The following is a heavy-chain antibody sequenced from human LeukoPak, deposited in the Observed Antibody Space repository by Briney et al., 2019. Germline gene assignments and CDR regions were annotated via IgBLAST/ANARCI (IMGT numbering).Heavy chain of an antibody. D-gene: IGHD3-22*01. CDR1: GFIVSSNY. V-gene: IGHV3-66*01. J-gene: IGHJ6*02. CDR2: IYDGTST. CDR3: ARNYFDSNTLDYGMDV. Sequence: GGSLRLSCAASGFIVSSNYMHWVRQAPGKGLEWVSVIYDGTSTYYADSVKGRFTISRDNSKNTLFLQMHTLRAEDSAVYYCARNYFDSNTLDYGMDVWGQGTRSPSP.